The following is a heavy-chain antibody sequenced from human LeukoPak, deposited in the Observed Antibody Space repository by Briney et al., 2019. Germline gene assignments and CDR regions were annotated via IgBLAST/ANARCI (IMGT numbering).Heavy chain of an antibody. CDR2: ISDGGGSR. CDR1: GITLSNYG. D-gene: IGHD3-10*01. V-gene: IGHV3-23*01. CDR3: AKRGVVIRAVIIVGFHKEAYYFDY. J-gene: IGHJ4*02. Sequence: GGSLRLSCAVSGITLSNYGMGWVRQAPGKGLEWVAGISDGGGSRNYADSVKGRFTISRDNPKNTLYLQMNSLRAEDTAVYFCAKRGVVIRAVIIVGFHKEAYYFDYWGQGALITVSS.